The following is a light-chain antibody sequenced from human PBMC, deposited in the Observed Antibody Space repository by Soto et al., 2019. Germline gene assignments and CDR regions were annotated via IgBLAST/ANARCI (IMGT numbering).Light chain of an antibody. CDR2: KAS. CDR1: QSXXXX. CDR3: QQYNSYSPT. Sequence: DIQMTQSPSTLSASVGDRVTITCRASQSXXXXLAWYQQEPGKAPKLLIHKASSLQSGVPSRFSGSGSGTDFTLTISSLHPDDFATYYCQQYNSYSPTFGQGTRVEIK. V-gene: IGKV1-5*03. J-gene: IGKJ1*01.